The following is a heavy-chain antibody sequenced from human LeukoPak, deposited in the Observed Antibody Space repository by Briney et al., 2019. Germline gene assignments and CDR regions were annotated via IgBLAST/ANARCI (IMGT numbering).Heavy chain of an antibody. Sequence: SETLSLTCAVYGGSFSGYYWSWIRQPPGKGLEWIGEINHSGSTNYNPSLKSRVTISVDTSKNQFSLKLSSVTAADTAVYYCARSQPWYYYDSSGYYYYYWGQGTLVTVSS. CDR3: ARSQPWYYYDSSGYYYYY. V-gene: IGHV4-34*01. D-gene: IGHD3-22*01. J-gene: IGHJ4*02. CDR2: INHSGST. CDR1: GGSFSGYY.